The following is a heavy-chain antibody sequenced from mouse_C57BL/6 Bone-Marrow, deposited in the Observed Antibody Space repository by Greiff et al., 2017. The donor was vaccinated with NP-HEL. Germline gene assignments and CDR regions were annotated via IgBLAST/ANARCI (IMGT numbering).Heavy chain of an antibody. CDR3: ASYDYRSTDWYFEV. CDR2: INPYNGGT. CDR1: GYTFTDYY. Sequence: VQLQQSGPVLVKPGASVKMSCKASGYTFTDYYMNWVKQSHGKSLEWIGVINPYNGGTSYNQKFKGKATLTVDKSSSTAYKELSSLTSEDSAVYYCASYDYRSTDWYFEVWGTGTTVTVSS. D-gene: IGHD2-4*01. V-gene: IGHV1-19*01. J-gene: IGHJ1*03.